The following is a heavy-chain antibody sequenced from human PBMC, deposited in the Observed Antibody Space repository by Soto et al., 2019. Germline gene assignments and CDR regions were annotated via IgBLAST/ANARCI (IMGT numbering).Heavy chain of an antibody. J-gene: IGHJ4*02. CDR1: GFTFSSYA. CDR3: AKGITGIEKYYFDY. Sequence: GGSLRLSCAASGFTFSSYAMSWVRQAPGKGLEWVSAISGSGGSTYYADSVKGRFTISRDNSKNTLCLQMNSLRAEDTAVYYCAKGITGIEKYYFDYWGQGTLVTVSS. D-gene: IGHD1-1*01. CDR2: ISGSGGST. V-gene: IGHV3-23*01.